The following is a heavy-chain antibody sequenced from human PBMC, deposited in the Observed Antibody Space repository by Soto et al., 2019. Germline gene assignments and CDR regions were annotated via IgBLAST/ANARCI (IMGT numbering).Heavy chain of an antibody. Sequence: EVLLVESGGGLIQPGGSLRLSCAASGFTVTNYYMSWVRQAPGKGLEWVSVVYIGGSTNYADSVKGRFTISRDNSNNTVYLQMISLRAEDTAVYYCAREPLWSGSLPLDALDIWGQGTVVTVSS. CDR2: VYIGGST. V-gene: IGHV3-53*01. D-gene: IGHD3-3*01. CDR1: GFTVTNYY. CDR3: AREPLWSGSLPLDALDI. J-gene: IGHJ3*02.